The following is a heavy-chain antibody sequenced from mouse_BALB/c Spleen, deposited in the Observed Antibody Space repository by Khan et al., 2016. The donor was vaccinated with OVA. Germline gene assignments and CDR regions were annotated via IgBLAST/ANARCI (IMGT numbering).Heavy chain of an antibody. Sequence: EVQLQESGPGLVKPSQSLSLTCTVTGYSITSDYAWNWIRQFPGNKLEWMGYIGYSGSTSYNPSLKSRISITRDTSKNQFFLRLNSVPLENTATYYCARLGPGFAYWGQGTLVTVSA. J-gene: IGHJ3*01. D-gene: IGHD4-1*01. V-gene: IGHV3-2*02. CDR3: ARLGPGFAY. CDR1: GYSITSDYA. CDR2: IGYSGST.